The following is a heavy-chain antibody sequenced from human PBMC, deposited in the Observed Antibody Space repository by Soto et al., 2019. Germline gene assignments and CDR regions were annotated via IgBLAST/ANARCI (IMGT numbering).Heavy chain of an antibody. Sequence: QVQLQQWGAGLLKPSETLSLTCAVYGGSFSGYYWSWIRQPPGKGLEWIGEINHSGSTNYNPSLKSRVTISVDTSKNQFSLKLSSVTAADTAVYYCARGPYCSGGSCYSAASDIWGQGTMVTVSS. D-gene: IGHD2-15*01. V-gene: IGHV4-34*01. CDR1: GGSFSGYY. CDR3: ARGPYCSGGSCYSAASDI. J-gene: IGHJ3*02. CDR2: INHSGST.